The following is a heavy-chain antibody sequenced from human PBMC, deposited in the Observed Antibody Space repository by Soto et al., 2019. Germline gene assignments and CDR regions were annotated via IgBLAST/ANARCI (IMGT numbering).Heavy chain of an antibody. V-gene: IGHV4-39*07. CDR1: GGSISSSSYY. CDR3: ARGVTDPSVVGLGDYFDY. D-gene: IGHD2-2*01. J-gene: IGHJ4*02. Sequence: SETLSLTCTVSGGSISSSSYYWGWIRQPPGKGLEWIGSIYYSGSTYYNPSLKSRVTISVDTSKNQFSLKLSSLRSEDTAVYYCARGVTDPSVVGLGDYFDYWGQGTLVTVSS. CDR2: IYYSGST.